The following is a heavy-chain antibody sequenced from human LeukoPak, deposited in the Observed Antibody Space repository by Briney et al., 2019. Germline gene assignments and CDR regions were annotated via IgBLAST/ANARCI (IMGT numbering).Heavy chain of an antibody. D-gene: IGHD6-13*01. Sequence: ASVKVSCKASGYTFTSYGISWVRQAPGKGLEWVSYISSSSSTIYYADSVKGRFTISRDNAKNSLYLQMNSLRAEDTAVYYCARPYSRGYFDYWGQGTLVTVSS. J-gene: IGHJ4*02. CDR3: ARPYSRGYFDY. V-gene: IGHV3-48*01. CDR2: ISSSSSTI. CDR1: GYTFTSYG.